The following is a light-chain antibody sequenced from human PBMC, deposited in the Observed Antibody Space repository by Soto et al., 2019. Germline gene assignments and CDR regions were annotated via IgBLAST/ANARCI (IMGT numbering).Light chain of an antibody. Sequence: EIPLTQSPSTLSSSAGDRVTLSCRASQYINTRLAWYQHRPGQTPRLLIYGASSRATGIPDRFSGSGSGTDFTLTISRLEPEDFAVYYCQQYGSSPRTFGQGTKVDIK. CDR2: GAS. V-gene: IGKV3-20*01. CDR1: QYINTR. CDR3: QQYGSSPRT. J-gene: IGKJ1*01.